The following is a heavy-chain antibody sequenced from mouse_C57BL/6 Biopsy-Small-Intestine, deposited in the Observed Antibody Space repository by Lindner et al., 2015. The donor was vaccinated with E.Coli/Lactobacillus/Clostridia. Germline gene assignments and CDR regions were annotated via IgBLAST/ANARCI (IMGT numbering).Heavy chain of an antibody. V-gene: IGHV1-82*01. CDR2: IYPGDGDT. Sequence: VQLQESGAELVKPGASVKISCKASGYAFSSSWMNWVKQRPGKGLEWIGRIYPGDGDTNYNGKFKGKATLTADKSSSTAYMQLSSLTSEDSAVYFCARSSYYGSSLFDYWGQGTTLTVSS. CDR3: ARSSYYGSSLFDY. CDR1: GYAFSSSW. D-gene: IGHD1-1*01. J-gene: IGHJ2*01.